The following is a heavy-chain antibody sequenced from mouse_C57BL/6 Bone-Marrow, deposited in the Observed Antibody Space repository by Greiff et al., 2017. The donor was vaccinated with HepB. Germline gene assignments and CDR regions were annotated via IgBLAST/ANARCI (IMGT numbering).Heavy chain of an antibody. J-gene: IGHJ1*03. CDR1: GFTFNTYA. Sequence: EVQVVESGGGLVQPKGSLKLSCAASGFTFNTYAMHWVRQAPGKGLEWVARIRSKSSNYATYYADSVKDRFTISRDDSQSMLYLQMNNLKTEDTAMYYCVRDTPCYGSPHWYFDVWGTGTTVTVSS. CDR3: VRDTPCYGSPHWYFDV. CDR2: IRSKSSNYAT. V-gene: IGHV10-3*01. D-gene: IGHD1-1*01.